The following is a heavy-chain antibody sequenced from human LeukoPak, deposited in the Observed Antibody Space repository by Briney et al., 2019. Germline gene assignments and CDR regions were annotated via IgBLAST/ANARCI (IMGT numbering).Heavy chain of an antibody. CDR2: ISGSGGST. J-gene: IGHJ4*02. Sequence: GGSLRLSCAASGFTFSRYAMSWVRQAPGKGLEWVSAISGSGGSTYYADSVKGRFTISRDNSKNTLYLRMNSLRAEDTAVYYCANSGYSYGSRDYWGQGTLVTVSS. D-gene: IGHD5-18*01. V-gene: IGHV3-23*01. CDR3: ANSGYSYGSRDY. CDR1: GFTFSRYA.